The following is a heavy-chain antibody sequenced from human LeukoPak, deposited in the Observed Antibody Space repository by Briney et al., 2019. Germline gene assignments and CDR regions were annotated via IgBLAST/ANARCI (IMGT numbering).Heavy chain of an antibody. CDR3: ARLAVAGTYYGLDV. CDR1: GGSFSGYY. CDR2: INHSGST. Sequence: PSETLSLTCAVYGGSFSGYYWGWIRQPPGKGLEWIGEINHSGSTNYNPSLKSRVTISVDTSKNQFSLKLSSVTAADTAVYYCARLAVAGTYYGLDVWGQGTTVTVSS. J-gene: IGHJ6*02. D-gene: IGHD6-19*01. V-gene: IGHV4-34*01.